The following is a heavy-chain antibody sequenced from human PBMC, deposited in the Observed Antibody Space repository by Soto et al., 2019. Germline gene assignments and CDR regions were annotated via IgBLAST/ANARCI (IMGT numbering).Heavy chain of an antibody. D-gene: IGHD6-6*01. Sequence: QVQLQQSGPGLLKPSQTLSLTCAVSGDSVSSNSAAWNWIRQSPSRGLEWLGRTYYRSKWYSDYAGSVXXRXTNXADTSKNQFSLHLNSVTPQDTAVYYCARGPSPLAYWGRGTVVTVSS. J-gene: IGHJ4*02. V-gene: IGHV6-1*01. CDR1: GDSVSSNSAA. CDR3: ARGPSPLAY. CDR2: TYYRSKWYS.